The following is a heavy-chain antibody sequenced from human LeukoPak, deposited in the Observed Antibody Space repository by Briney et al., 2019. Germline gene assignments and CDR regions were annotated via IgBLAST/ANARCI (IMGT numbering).Heavy chain of an antibody. J-gene: IGHJ4*02. D-gene: IGHD6-13*01. CDR3: ATGGIADLPLDY. V-gene: IGHV1-24*01. CDR1: GYTLTELS. CDR2: FDPEDGET. Sequence: ASVKVSCKVSGYTLTELSMHWVRQAPGKGLEWMGGFDPEDGETIYAQKFQGRVTMTEDTSTDTAYMELSSLRSEDTAVYYCATGGIADLPLDYWGQGTLVTVSS.